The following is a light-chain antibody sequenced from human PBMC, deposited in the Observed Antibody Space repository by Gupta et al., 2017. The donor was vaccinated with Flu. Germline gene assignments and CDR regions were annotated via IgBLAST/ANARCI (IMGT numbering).Light chain of an antibody. CDR2: YAS. Sequence: DLQLTPSPAFLSASVGDRVTITCQASQDITKYLDWYQRKPGKAPKLLIYYASRLQSGVPSRFSGSGSGTDFTFTISSLQPEDFATYYCQQLNTDPFTFGQGTRVEIK. CDR1: QDITKY. V-gene: IGKV1-9*01. CDR3: QQLNTDPFT. J-gene: IGKJ5*01.